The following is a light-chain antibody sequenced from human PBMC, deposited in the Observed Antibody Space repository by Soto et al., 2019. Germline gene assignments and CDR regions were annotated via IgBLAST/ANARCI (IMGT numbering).Light chain of an antibody. Sequence: EIVLTQSPGTLSLSPGERATLSCTASQNVRSNYLAWYQQQLGQPPRLIIYGASRRATGIADRFSGSGTGTDVTLAISILETEDSAVSYCHQYGSSPETFGQGTKVEIK. CDR1: QNVRSNY. V-gene: IGKV3-20*01. CDR2: GAS. CDR3: HQYGSSPET. J-gene: IGKJ1*01.